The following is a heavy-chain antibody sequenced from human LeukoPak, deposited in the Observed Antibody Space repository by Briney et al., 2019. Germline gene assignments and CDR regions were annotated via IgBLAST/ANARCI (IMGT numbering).Heavy chain of an antibody. CDR2: VTPDGTNA. CDR3: VRGRSLAHCGGDCYLDY. Sequence: GGSLRLSCAASGFTFSNAWMHWVRQAPGKGLVWVSRVTPDGTNAHYADSVKGRFTISRDNAENMLYLQMNSLRGEDTAMYFCVRGRSLAHCGGDCYLDYWGQGSLVTVSS. CDR1: GFTFSNAW. J-gene: IGHJ4*02. V-gene: IGHV3-74*01. D-gene: IGHD2-21*01.